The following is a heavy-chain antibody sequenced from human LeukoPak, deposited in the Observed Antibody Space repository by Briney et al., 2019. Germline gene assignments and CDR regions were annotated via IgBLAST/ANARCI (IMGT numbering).Heavy chain of an antibody. J-gene: IGHJ6*03. D-gene: IGHD2-15*01. CDR2: IYYSGST. V-gene: IGHV4-39*01. CDR3: ASFYCSGGSCYQYYYYYYMDV. CDR1: GGSISSSSYY. Sequence: PSETLSLTCTVSGGSISSSSYYWGWIRQPPGTGLEWIGIIYYSGSTYSNPSLKSRVTISVDTSKNQFSLKLSSVTAADTAVYYCASFYCSGGSCYQYYYYYYMDVWGKGTTVTISS.